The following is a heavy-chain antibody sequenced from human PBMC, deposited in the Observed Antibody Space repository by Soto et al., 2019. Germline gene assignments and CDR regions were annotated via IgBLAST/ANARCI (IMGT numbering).Heavy chain of an antibody. D-gene: IGHD3-10*01. V-gene: IGHV4-34*01. CDR1: GGSFSGYY. CDR2: INHSGST. J-gene: IGHJ4*02. CDR3: ARALHRITMVRGVMGIDY. Sequence: SETLSLTCAVYGGSFSGYYWSWIRQPPGKGLEWIGEINHSGSTNYNPSLKSRVTISVDTSKNQFSLKLSSVTAADTAVYYCARALHRITMVRGVMGIDYWGQGTLVTVSS.